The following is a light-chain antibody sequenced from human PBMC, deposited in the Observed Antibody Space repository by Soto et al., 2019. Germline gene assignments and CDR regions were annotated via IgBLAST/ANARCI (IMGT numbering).Light chain of an antibody. CDR1: QGINTY. CDR2: AAS. V-gene: IGKV1-9*01. J-gene: IGKJ4*01. CDR3: QHFHSFPRT. Sequence: DILLTQSPSFLSASVGDRVTITCRASQGINTYLAWYQQKPGKAPKLLIYAASTLQSGVPSRFIGSGSGAEISLTISSLQPEDFATYYCQHFHSFPRTFGGGTKVEIK.